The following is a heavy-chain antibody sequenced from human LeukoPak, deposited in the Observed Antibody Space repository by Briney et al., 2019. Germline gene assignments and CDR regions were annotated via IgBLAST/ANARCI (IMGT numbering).Heavy chain of an antibody. V-gene: IGHV3-30*02. CDR3: ARREYSYGQYFFDY. CDR1: GFTFNLYG. J-gene: IGHJ4*02. D-gene: IGHD5-18*01. CDR2: LRSDGTNR. Sequence: GGSLRLSCAASGFTFNLYGMHWVRQAPGKGLEWVAFLRSDGTNRNYANSVMGRFTISRDNSRNTLYLQMNSLRPEDTAVYYCARREYSYGQYFFDYWGQGTLVTVSS.